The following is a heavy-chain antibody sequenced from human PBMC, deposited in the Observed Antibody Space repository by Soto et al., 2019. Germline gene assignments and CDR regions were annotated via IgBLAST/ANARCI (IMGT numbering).Heavy chain of an antibody. J-gene: IGHJ6*02. CDR2: INPSGGTA. CDR3: ARDCSSTSCYTGYYYYGMDV. Sequence: ASVNVSCKASGYTFTSYYMHWVRQAPGQGLEWMGIINPSGGTANYAQKFQGRVTITADESTSTAYMEPSSLRSEDTAVYYCARDCSSTSCYTGYYYYGMDVWGQGTTVTVSS. D-gene: IGHD2-2*02. CDR1: GYTFTSYY. V-gene: IGHV1-46*01.